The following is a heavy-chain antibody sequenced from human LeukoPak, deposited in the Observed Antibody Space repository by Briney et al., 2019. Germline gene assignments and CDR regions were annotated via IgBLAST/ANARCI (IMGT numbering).Heavy chain of an antibody. CDR3: ARHTTGGLWFGEPSYYYYGMDV. J-gene: IGHJ6*04. D-gene: IGHD3-10*01. CDR2: IYPGDSDT. CDR1: GYSLTSYW. V-gene: IGHV5-51*01. Sequence: GESLKISCKGSGYSLTSYWIGWVRQMPGKGLEWMGIIYPGDSDTRYSPSFQGQVTISADKSISTAYLQWSSLKASDTAMYYCARHTTGGLWFGEPSYYYYGMDVWGKGTTVTVSS.